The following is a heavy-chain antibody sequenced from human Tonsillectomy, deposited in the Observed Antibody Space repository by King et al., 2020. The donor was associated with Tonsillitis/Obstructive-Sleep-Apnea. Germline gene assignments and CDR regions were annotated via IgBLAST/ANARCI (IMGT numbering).Heavy chain of an antibody. CDR1: GYTFTSYG. CDR2: ISGYNGNT. V-gene: IGHV1-18*01. CDR3: ARGSGDEGYYYYMDV. J-gene: IGHJ6*03. D-gene: IGHD3-10*01. Sequence: VQLVESGAEVKKPGASVKVSCKASGYTFTSYGISWVRQAPGQGLEWMGWISGYNGNTNYAQKLQGRVTMSTDTTTSTAYMELRSLTSDDTAVYYCARGSGDEGYYYYMDVWGKGTTVTVSS.